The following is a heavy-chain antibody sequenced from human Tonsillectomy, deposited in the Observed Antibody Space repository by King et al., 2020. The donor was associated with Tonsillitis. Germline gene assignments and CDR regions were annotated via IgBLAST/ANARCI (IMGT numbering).Heavy chain of an antibody. J-gene: IGHJ3*02. V-gene: IGHV4-34*01. Sequence: VQLQQWGAGLLQPSETLSLTCAVYGGSFRGYYWSWIRQPPGKGLEWFGEINHSGSTNYNPSPKRRVTIAVEPSKNQFSLKLSSVTAADTAVYYCARSRHYYDSGGYYPDAFDIWGQGTMVTVSS. CDR2: INHSGST. D-gene: IGHD3-22*01. CDR3: ARSRHYYDSGGYYPDAFDI. CDR1: GGSFRGYY.